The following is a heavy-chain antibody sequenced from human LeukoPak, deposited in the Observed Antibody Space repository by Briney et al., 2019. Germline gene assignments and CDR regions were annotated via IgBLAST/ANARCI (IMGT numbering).Heavy chain of an antibody. CDR2: INPSGGST. D-gene: IGHD3-9*01. Sequence: ASVKVSCKASGYTFTSYYMHWVRQAPGQGLEWMGIINPSGGSTSYAQKFQGRVTMTTDTSTSTAYMELRSLRSDDTAVYYCARATGINLNWFDPWGQGTLVTVSS. J-gene: IGHJ5*02. CDR1: GYTFTSYY. CDR3: ARATGINLNWFDP. V-gene: IGHV1-46*01.